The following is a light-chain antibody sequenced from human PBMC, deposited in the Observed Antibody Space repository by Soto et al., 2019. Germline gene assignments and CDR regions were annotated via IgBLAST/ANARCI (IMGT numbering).Light chain of an antibody. Sequence: QTVVTQEPSFSVSPGGTVTLTCGLSSGSVSTNYYPSWYQQTPGQAPRTLMYNTNSRSSGVPDRFSGSILGNKAALTITGAQADDESDYYCMLFMGGGIPWVFGGGTKLTVL. V-gene: IGLV8-61*01. CDR3: MLFMGGGIPWV. CDR1: SGSVSTNYY. J-gene: IGLJ3*02. CDR2: NTN.